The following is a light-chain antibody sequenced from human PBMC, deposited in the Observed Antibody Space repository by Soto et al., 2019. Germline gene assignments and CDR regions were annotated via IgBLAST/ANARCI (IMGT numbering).Light chain of an antibody. V-gene: IGKV3-15*01. CDR3: QQYNNWPLT. J-gene: IGKJ4*01. CDR1: QSVSSN. Sequence: EIVMTQAPAPLSVSPGERATLSCRASQSVSSNLAWYHQKPGQAPRLLIYGASTRATGIPARFSGSGSGTEFTLTISSLQSGDFAIYYCQQYNNWPLTFGRGTKVDIK. CDR2: GAS.